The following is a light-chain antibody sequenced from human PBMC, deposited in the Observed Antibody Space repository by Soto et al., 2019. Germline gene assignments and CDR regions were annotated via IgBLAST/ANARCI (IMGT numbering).Light chain of an antibody. CDR2: LEGSGSY. V-gene: IGLV4-60*02. J-gene: IGLJ3*02. Sequence: QSVLTQSSSASASLGSSVKLTCTLSSGHSSYIIAWHQQQPGKAPRYLMKLEGSGSYNKGSGVPDRFSGSSSGADRYLTISNLQFEDEADYYCETWDSNNQNWVFGGGNKLNVL. CDR3: ETWDSNNQNWV. CDR1: SGHSSYI.